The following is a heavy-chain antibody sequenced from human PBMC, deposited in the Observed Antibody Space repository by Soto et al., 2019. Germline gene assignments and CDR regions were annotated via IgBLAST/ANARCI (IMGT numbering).Heavy chain of an antibody. CDR2: ISSSSSTI. CDR3: ASSESYYYYYGMDV. J-gene: IGHJ6*02. CDR1: GFTFSSYS. Sequence: GGSLRLSCAASGFTFSSYSVNWVRQAPGKGLEWVSYISSSSSTIYYADSVKGRFTISRDNAKNPLYLQMNSLRDEDTAVYYCASSESYYYYYGMDVWGQGTTVTVSS. V-gene: IGHV3-48*02.